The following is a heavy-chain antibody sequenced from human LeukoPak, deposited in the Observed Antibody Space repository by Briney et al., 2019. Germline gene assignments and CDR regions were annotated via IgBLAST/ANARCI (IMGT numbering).Heavy chain of an antibody. D-gene: IGHD3-3*01. J-gene: IGHJ4*02. Sequence: GGSLRLSCAASGFTFSSYAMHWVRQAPGKGLEWVAVISYDGSNKYYADSVKGRFTISRDNSKNTLYLQMSSLRAEDTAVYYCARDRITIFGVVIKRPIDYWGQGTLVTVSS. CDR2: ISYDGSNK. CDR3: ARDRITIFGVVIKRPIDY. V-gene: IGHV3-30-3*01. CDR1: GFTFSSYA.